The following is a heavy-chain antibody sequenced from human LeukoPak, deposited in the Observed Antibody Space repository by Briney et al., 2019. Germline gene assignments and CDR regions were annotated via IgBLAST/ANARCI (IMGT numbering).Heavy chain of an antibody. D-gene: IGHD2-2*01. V-gene: IGHV3-21*01. J-gene: IGHJ3*02. Sequence: GGSLRLSCAASGFTFSSYSMNWVRQAPGKGLEWVSSIISSISYIYYADSVKGRFTISRDNAKNSLYLQMNSLRAEDTAVYYCALPVVKADIGGENAFDIWGQGTKVTVSS. CDR3: ALPVVKADIGGENAFDI. CDR2: IISSISYI. CDR1: GFTFSSYS.